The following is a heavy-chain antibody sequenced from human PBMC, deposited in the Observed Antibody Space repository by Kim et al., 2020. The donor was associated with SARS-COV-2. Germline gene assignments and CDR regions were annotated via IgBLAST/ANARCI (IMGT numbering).Heavy chain of an antibody. J-gene: IGHJ4*02. V-gene: IGHV5-51*01. CDR2: P. CDR3: VRHSGYYFDY. Sequence: PRYRPSIQGQVTSSADESISTAYLQWSSLKASDTAMYYCVRHSGYYFDYWGQGTLVTVSS.